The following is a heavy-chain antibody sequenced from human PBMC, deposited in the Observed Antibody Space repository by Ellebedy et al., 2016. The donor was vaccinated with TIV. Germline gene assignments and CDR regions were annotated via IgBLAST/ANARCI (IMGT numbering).Heavy chain of an antibody. CDR1: GYTFTGYY. V-gene: IGHV1-2*02. CDR3: ARDPHRGLVGASFFYNY. J-gene: IGHJ4*02. CDR2: INPNSGGT. D-gene: IGHD1-26*01. Sequence: ASVKVSCXASGYTFTGYYMHWVRQAPGQGLEWMGWINPNSGGTNYAQKFQGRVTMTRDTSISTAYMELSRLRSDDTAVYYCARDPHRGLVGASFFYNYWGQGTLVTVSS.